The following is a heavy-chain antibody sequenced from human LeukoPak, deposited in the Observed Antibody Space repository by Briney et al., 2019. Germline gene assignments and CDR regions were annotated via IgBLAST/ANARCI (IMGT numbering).Heavy chain of an antibody. D-gene: IGHD4-11*01. CDR1: GFTFSNSW. CDR3: LTTVNGDSSG. Sequence: QPGGSLRLSCATSGFTFSNSWMHWVRRAPGKGLVWVSRINKDGTTITYAESVRGRFTISRDNAKNTLYLQMNSLRVEDTAVYYCLTTVNGDSSGWGQGTLVTVSS. J-gene: IGHJ4*02. V-gene: IGHV3-74*01. CDR2: INKDGTTI.